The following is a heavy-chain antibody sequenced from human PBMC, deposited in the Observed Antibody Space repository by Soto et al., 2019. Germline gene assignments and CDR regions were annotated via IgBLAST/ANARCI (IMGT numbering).Heavy chain of an antibody. CDR1: GFTFSSYA. J-gene: IGHJ4*02. D-gene: IGHD3-22*01. CDR3: AKSGRYDSSGYYYNFDY. CDR2: ISGSGGST. Sequence: EVQLLESGGGLVQPGGSLRLSCAASGFTFSSYAMSWVRQAPGKGLEWVSAISGSGGSTYYADSVKGRFTISRDNSKNTLYLQMNSLRAEDTAVYYCAKSGRYDSSGYYYNFDYWGQRTLVTVSS. V-gene: IGHV3-23*01.